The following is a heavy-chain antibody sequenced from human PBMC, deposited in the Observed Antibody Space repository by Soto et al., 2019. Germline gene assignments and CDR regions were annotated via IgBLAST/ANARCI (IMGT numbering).Heavy chain of an antibody. CDR1: GGSTSSGGFY. D-gene: IGHD7-27*01. J-gene: IGHJ4*02. Sequence: TSETLSLTCTVSGGSTSSGGFYWSWIRQHPGKDLEWIGHIKYNPSLKSRVTISVDTSKNQFSLKLSSVTAADTAVYYCAKNWNWGSLVHWGQGTLVTVSS. CDR3: AKNWNWGSLVH. V-gene: IGHV4-61*08. CDR2: I.